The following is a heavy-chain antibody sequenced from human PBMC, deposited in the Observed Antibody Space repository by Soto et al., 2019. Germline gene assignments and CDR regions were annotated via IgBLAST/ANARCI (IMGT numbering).Heavy chain of an antibody. CDR3: ASGDTAMIKGYFDY. Sequence: QVQLVQSGAEVKKPGASVKVSCKASGYTLTGYYMHWVRHATRQAREWMCWINPTSRGTNYAQKFQGWVTITRDTSIRTAYMELSRLRSDETAVYYCASGDTAMIKGYFDYWGQGNLVPVYS. J-gene: IGHJ4*02. CDR2: INPTSRGT. CDR1: GYTLTGYY. V-gene: IGHV1-2*04. D-gene: IGHD5-18*01.